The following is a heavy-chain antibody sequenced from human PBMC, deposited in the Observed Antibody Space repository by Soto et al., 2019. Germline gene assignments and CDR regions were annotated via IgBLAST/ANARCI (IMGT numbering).Heavy chain of an antibody. CDR3: ARESRSWYGSIWDY. V-gene: IGHV4-61*08. CDR1: GGSISSGDYY. J-gene: IGHJ4*02. Sequence: SETLSLTCTVSGGSISSGDYYWSWIRQPPGKGLEWIGYIYFSGGTNYNPSLKSRVTISVDTSKNQFSLKLSSVTAADTAVYYCARESRSWYGSIWDYWGQGTLVTVS. D-gene: IGHD6-13*01. CDR2: IYFSGGT.